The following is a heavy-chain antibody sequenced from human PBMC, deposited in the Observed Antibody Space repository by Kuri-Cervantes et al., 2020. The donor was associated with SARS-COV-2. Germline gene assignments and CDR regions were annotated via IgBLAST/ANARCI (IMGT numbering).Heavy chain of an antibody. J-gene: IGHJ4*02. Sequence: SETLSLTCTVSGGSISSDFWNWIRQPPGKGLERNGYIYYSCSTKYNPSLKIRVNISVDTSKNQFSLKLTYVTAADTAVYYCARRRPRPNPDRGYTYGYYYFDYWGQGTLVTVSS. D-gene: IGHD5-18*01. CDR1: GGSISSDF. CDR2: IYYSCST. V-gene: IGHV4-59*12. CDR3: ARRRPRPNPDRGYTYGYYYFDY.